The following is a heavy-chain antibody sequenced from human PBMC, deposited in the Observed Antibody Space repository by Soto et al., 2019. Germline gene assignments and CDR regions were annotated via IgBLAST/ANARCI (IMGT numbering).Heavy chain of an antibody. CDR1: GYTFTGYY. Sequence: QVQLVQSGAEVKKPGASVKVSCKASGYTFTGYYMHWVRQAPGQGLEWMGWINPNSGGTNYAQKFQGSVTMTRDTSISTAYMELSRLRSDDTAVYYCARGTVVSGWYGPRDYWGQGTLVTVSS. CDR2: INPNSGGT. CDR3: ARGTVVSGWYGPRDY. D-gene: IGHD6-19*01. J-gene: IGHJ4*02. V-gene: IGHV1-2*02.